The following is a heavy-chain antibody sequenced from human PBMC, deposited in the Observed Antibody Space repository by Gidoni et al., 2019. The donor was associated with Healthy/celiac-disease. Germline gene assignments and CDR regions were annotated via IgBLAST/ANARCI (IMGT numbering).Heavy chain of an antibody. CDR2: IGGSGDST. J-gene: IGHJ4*02. D-gene: IGHD6-13*01. V-gene: IGHV3-23*01. CDR3: AKGGQLVPFDY. Sequence: EVQLLESGGGLVQPGGCLRLSCAASGFTFSSYAMSWVRQAQGKGLGWVSAIGGSGDSTYYADSVKGRFTISRDNSKNTLYLQMNSLRAEDTSVYYCAKGGQLVPFDYWGQGTLVTVSS. CDR1: GFTFSSYA.